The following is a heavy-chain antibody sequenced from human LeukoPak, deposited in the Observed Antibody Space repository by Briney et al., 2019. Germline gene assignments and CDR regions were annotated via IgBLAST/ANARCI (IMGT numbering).Heavy chain of an antibody. J-gene: IGHJ4*02. CDR3: AIELDY. CDR2: IYHSGST. Sequence: SETLSLTCAVSGYSISSGYYWGWIRQPPGKGLEWIGSIYHSGSTYYNPSLKSRVTISVDTSKNQFSLKLSSVTAADTAVYYCAIELDYWGQGTLVTVSS. V-gene: IGHV4-38-2*01. CDR1: GYSISSGYY.